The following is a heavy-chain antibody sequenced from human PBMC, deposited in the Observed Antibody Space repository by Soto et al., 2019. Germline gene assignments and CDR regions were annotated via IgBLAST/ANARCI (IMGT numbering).Heavy chain of an antibody. CDR3: ARDPKGVYFDY. Sequence: ESGGGVVQPGRSLRLSCAASGFTFSSYGMHWVRQAPGKGLEWVAVIWYDGSNKYYADSVKGRFTISRDNSKNTLYLQMNSLRAEDTAVYYCARDPKGVYFDYWGQGTLVTVSS. D-gene: IGHD2-8*01. V-gene: IGHV3-33*01. CDR2: IWYDGSNK. J-gene: IGHJ4*02. CDR1: GFTFSSYG.